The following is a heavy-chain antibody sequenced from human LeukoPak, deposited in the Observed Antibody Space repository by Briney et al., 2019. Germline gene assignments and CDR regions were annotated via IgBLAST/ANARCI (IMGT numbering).Heavy chain of an antibody. CDR3: ARDPYDYYYYGMDV. J-gene: IGHJ6*04. V-gene: IGHV1-3*01. Sequence: GASVKVSCKASGYTFTSYAMHWVRQAPGQRLEWMGWINAGNGNTKYSQKFQGRVTITRDTSASTAYMELSSLRSEDTAVYYCARDPYDYYYYGMDVWGKGATVTVSS. CDR2: INAGNGNT. CDR1: GYTFTSYA. D-gene: IGHD3-16*01.